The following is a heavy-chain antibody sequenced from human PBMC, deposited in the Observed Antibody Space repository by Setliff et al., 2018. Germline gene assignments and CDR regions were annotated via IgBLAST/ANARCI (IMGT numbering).Heavy chain of an antibody. Sequence: HPGGSLRLSCAASRFTFSNYWMNWVRRAPGKGLEWVANIKQDGSEKYYVDSVKGRFSISRDNAKNSLYLQMNSLRAEDTAVYYCARDPHFDSWGQGTLVTVSS. V-gene: IGHV3-7*01. CDR1: RFTFSNYW. CDR3: ARDPHFDS. CDR2: IKQDGSEK. J-gene: IGHJ4*02.